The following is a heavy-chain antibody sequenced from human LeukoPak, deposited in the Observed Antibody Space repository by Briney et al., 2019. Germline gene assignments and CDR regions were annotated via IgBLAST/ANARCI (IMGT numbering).Heavy chain of an antibody. D-gene: IGHD3-16*01. CDR3: ARGEVAFGGVKGY. J-gene: IGHJ4*02. CDR2: ISSSISYI. V-gene: IGHV3-21*01. CDR1: GFTFSSYS. Sequence: GRSLRLSCAASGFTFSSYSMNWVRQPPGKGLESVSSISSSISYIYYADSVKGRFTISRDNAKNSLYLQMNSLRAEDTAVYYCARGEVAFGGVKGYWGQGTLVTVSS.